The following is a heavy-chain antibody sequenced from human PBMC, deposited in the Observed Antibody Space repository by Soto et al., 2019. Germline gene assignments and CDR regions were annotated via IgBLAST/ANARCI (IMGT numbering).Heavy chain of an antibody. CDR2: ISAYNGNT. V-gene: IGHV1-18*01. D-gene: IGHD2-15*01. CDR1: GYTFTSYG. CDR3: ARDRRIVVVVAPIDWFDP. J-gene: IGHJ5*02. Sequence: QVQLVQSGAEVKKPGASVKVSCKASGYTFTSYGISWVRQAPGQGLEWMGWISAYNGNTNYAQKLQGRVTMTTDTSTSTAYMELRSLRSDDTAVYYCARDRRIVVVVAPIDWFDPWGQGTLVTVSS.